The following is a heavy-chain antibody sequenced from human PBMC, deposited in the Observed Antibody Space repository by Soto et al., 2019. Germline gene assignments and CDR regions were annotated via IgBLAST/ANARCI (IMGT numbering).Heavy chain of an antibody. Sequence: GGSLRLSCAASGFTFSSYWMHWVRQAPGKGLVWVSRINSDGSSTSYADSVKGRFTISRDNAKNTLYLQMNSLRAEDTAVYYCARRRYSSSAFWFDPWGQGTLVTVSS. J-gene: IGHJ5*02. V-gene: IGHV3-74*01. D-gene: IGHD6-13*01. CDR3: ARRRYSSSAFWFDP. CDR1: GFTFSSYW. CDR2: INSDGSST.